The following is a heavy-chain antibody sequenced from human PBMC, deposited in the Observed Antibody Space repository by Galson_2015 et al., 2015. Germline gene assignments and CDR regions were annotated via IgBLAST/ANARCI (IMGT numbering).Heavy chain of an antibody. J-gene: IGHJ4*02. D-gene: IGHD2-21*02. Sequence: SVKVSCKASGYTFTGYYMHWVRQAPGQGLEWMGWINPNSGGTNYAQKFQGWVTMTRDTSISTAYMELSRLRSDDTAAYYCARGPCGGDCYSDYWGQGTLVTVSS. CDR3: ARGPCGGDCYSDY. V-gene: IGHV1-2*04. CDR1: GYTFTGYY. CDR2: INPNSGGT.